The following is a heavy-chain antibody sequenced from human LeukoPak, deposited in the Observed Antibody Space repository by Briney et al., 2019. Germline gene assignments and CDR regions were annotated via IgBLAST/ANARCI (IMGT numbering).Heavy chain of an antibody. Sequence: GGSLRLSCAASGFTFSDYYMSWIRQAPGKGLEWVSYIDGSSSRINYADSVKGRFTISRDNAKNSLFLQMNSLTVEDTAVYYWASRVAFDIWGLGTMVTVSS. CDR1: GFTFSDYY. CDR2: IDGSSSRI. D-gene: IGHD3-3*01. CDR3: ASRVAFDI. J-gene: IGHJ3*02. V-gene: IGHV3-11*01.